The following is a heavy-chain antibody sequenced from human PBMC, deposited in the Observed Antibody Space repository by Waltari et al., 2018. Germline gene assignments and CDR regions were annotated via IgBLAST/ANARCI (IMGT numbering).Heavy chain of an antibody. CDR1: GGTFNSYA. J-gene: IGHJ4*02. V-gene: IGHV1-69*18. D-gene: IGHD4-17*01. CDR2: ITPILGTA. CDR3: ATYGDYGDFDY. Sequence: QVQLVQSGAEVKKPGSSVKVSCKASGGTFNSYAISWVRQSHGQGLEWMGTITPILGTANYAQRFQGRVTLTAGESTSKVYMELSSLRSEDTAVYYCATYGDYGDFDYWGQGTLVTVSS.